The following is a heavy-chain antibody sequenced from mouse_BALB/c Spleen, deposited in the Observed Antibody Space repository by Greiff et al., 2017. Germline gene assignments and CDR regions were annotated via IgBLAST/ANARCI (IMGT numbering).Heavy chain of an antibody. J-gene: IGHJ2*01. D-gene: IGHD2-1*01. CDR3: ARWGNYEGNY. CDR1: GFTFSSFG. Sequence: EVQVVESGGGLVQPGGSRKLSCAASGFTFSSFGMHWVRQAPEKGLEWVAYISSGSSTIYYADTVKGRFTISRDNPKNTLFLQMTSLRSEDTAMYYCARWGNYEGNYWGQGTTLTVSS. V-gene: IGHV5-17*02. CDR2: ISSGSSTI.